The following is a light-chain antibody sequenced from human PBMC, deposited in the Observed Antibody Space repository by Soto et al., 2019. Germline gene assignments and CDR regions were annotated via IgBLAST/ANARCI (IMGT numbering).Light chain of an antibody. CDR1: QRVSSSY. V-gene: IGKV3-20*01. Sequence: EIVLTQSPGTLSLSPGERATLSCRASQRVSSSYLAWYQQKPGQAPRLLIYAASSRATGIPGRFSGSGSGTDFTLPISSLEPEDFAVYFCQRYGSSPPFTFGQGTKVEI. CDR2: AAS. CDR3: QRYGSSPPFT. J-gene: IGKJ2*01.